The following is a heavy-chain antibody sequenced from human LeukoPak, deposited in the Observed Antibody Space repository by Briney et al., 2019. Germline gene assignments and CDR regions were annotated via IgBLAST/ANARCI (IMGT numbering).Heavy chain of an antibody. CDR2: IYYSGST. J-gene: IGHJ6*02. CDR1: GGSMSSYY. D-gene: IGHD6-19*01. Sequence: SETLSLTCTVSGGSMSSYYWSWIRQPPGKGLEWIGYIYYSGSTNYNPSLKSRVTISVDTSKNQFSLRLSSVTAADTAVYYCARDQGVAGPYDYGMDVWGQGTTVTVSS. CDR3: ARDQGVAGPYDYGMDV. V-gene: IGHV4-59*01.